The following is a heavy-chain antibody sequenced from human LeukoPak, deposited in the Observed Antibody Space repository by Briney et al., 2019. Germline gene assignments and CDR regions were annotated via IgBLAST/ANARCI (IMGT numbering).Heavy chain of an antibody. V-gene: IGHV1-69*05. D-gene: IGHD6-13*01. J-gene: IGHJ6*03. CDR2: IIPIFGTA. CDR1: GGTFSSYA. CDR3: ASAQYSSSDYYYYMDV. Sequence: GSSVKVSCKASGGTFSSYAISWVRQAPGQGLEWMGGIIPIFGTANYAQKFQGRVTITTDESTSTAYMELSSLRSEDTAVYYCASAQYSSSDYYYYMDVWGKGTTVTVSS.